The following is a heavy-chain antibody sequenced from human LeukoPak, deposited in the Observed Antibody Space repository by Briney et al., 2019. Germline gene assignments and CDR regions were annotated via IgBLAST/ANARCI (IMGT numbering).Heavy chain of an antibody. V-gene: IGHV3-7*01. CDR3: ARPSVTTGVDAFDF. CDR2: INQDESEQ. J-gene: IGHJ3*01. D-gene: IGHD4-17*01. Sequence: PGGSLRLSCAVSGFTFRDYWMTWVRQAPGKGLEWVANINQDESEQYYVDSVKGRFTNSRDNAKDSLYLQMNSLRPEDTALYYCARPSVTTGVDAFDFWGQGTMVTVSS. CDR1: GFTFRDYW.